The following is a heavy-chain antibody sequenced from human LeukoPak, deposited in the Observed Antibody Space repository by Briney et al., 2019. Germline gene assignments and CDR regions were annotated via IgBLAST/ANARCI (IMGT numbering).Heavy chain of an antibody. CDR3: AKERSRFLEWSAFDY. J-gene: IGHJ4*02. CDR1: GFTFGSYA. D-gene: IGHD3-3*01. V-gene: IGHV3-23*01. CDR2: ISGSGGST. Sequence: PGGSLRLSCAASGFTFGSYAMSWVRQAPGKGLEWVSAISGSGGSTYYADSVKGRFTISRDNSKNTLYLQMNSLRAEDTAVYYCAKERSRFLEWSAFDYWGQGTLVTVSS.